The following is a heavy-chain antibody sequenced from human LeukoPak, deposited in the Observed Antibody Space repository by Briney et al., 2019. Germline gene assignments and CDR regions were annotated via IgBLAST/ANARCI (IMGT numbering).Heavy chain of an antibody. Sequence: SSETLSLTCTVSGGSLSSYYWSWFRQTPGKGPEWVGYIYYSGSTNYNPSLRSRVTISVDRSKNQFSLKLNSVTAADTAVYYCARYWGVQLWPHWYFDLWGRGSLVTVSS. V-gene: IGHV4-59*01. CDR1: GGSLSSYY. CDR2: IYYSGST. CDR3: ARYWGVQLWPHWYFDL. J-gene: IGHJ2*01. D-gene: IGHD5-18*01.